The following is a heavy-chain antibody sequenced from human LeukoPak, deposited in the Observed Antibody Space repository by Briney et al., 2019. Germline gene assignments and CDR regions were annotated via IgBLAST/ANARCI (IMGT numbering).Heavy chain of an antibody. V-gene: IGHV3-21*01. J-gene: IGHJ4*02. CDR1: GFTFSSYS. CDR3: ARDQDANWGVDY. Sequence: GGSLRLSCAASGFTFSSYSMNWVRQAPGKGLEWVSSISSSSSYIYYADSVKGRFTISRDNAKNSLYLQMNSLRAEDTAVYYCARDQDANWGVDYWGQGTLVTVSS. D-gene: IGHD7-27*01. CDR2: ISSSSSYI.